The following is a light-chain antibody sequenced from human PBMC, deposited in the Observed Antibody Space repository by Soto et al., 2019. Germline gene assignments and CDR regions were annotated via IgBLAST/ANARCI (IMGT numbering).Light chain of an antibody. Sequence: ENVLTQSPGTLSLSPGERATLSGMASQTVTGSYLAWYQQKPDQTPNLLIYAASTRATGIPDRFSASGSGTDFTLTITRLEPEDFAVYYCQQYSDSPRPFGQGTMVAIK. CDR2: AAS. V-gene: IGKV3-20*01. CDR1: QTVTGSY. J-gene: IGKJ1*01. CDR3: QQYSDSPRP.